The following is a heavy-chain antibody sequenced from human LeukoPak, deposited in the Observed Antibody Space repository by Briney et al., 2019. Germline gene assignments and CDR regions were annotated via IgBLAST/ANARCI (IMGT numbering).Heavy chain of an antibody. CDR2: INYSGST. D-gene: IGHD4-17*01. CDR3: ARVVYGDYAGDIYNWFDP. Sequence: SETLSLTCTVSSGSTSSYYWSWIRQPPGKGLEWIGYINYSGSTYNPSLKSRVTMSVDTSKNQFSLKLSSVTAADTAVYYCARVVYGDYAGDIYNWFDPWGQGAQVTVSS. J-gene: IGHJ5*02. CDR1: SGSTSSYY. V-gene: IGHV4-59*01.